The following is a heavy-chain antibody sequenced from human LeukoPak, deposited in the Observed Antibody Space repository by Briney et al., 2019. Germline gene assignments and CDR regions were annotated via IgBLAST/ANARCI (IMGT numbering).Heavy chain of an antibody. CDR1: GFTFRSYA. CDR2: ISGSGGTT. J-gene: IGHJ4*02. D-gene: IGHD2-2*01. V-gene: IGHV3-23*01. Sequence: GGSLRLSCAASGFTFRSYAMSWVRQAPGKGLEWVSAISGSGGTTYYADSVKGRFTISRDNSKNTLYLQMTSLRADDTAVYYCAKDRHIVVVPAAPFDYWGQGTLVTVSS. CDR3: AKDRHIVVVPAAPFDY.